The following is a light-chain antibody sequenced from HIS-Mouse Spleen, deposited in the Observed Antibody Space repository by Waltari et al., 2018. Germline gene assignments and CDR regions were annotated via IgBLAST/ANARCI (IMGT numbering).Light chain of an antibody. CDR1: QSVSSY. CDR2: DAS. Sequence: EIVLTQSPATLSLSPGDRATLSCRASQSVSSYLAWYQQKPGQAPRLLIYDASNRATGIPARFSGSGSGTDFTLTISSLEPEDFAVYYCQQRSNWQGTFGQGTKVEIK. V-gene: IGKV3-11*01. J-gene: IGKJ1*01. CDR3: QQRSNWQGT.